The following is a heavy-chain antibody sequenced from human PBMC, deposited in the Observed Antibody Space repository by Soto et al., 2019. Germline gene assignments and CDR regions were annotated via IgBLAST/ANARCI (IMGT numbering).Heavy chain of an antibody. Sequence: GASVKVSCKASGGTFSSYAISWVRQAPGQGLEWMGGIIPIFGTANYAQKFQGRVTITADESTSTAYMELSSLRSEDMAVYYCARGKVGANHFDYWGQGTLVTVSS. CDR1: GGTFSSYA. J-gene: IGHJ4*02. D-gene: IGHD1-26*01. CDR2: IIPIFGTA. V-gene: IGHV1-69*13. CDR3: ARGKVGANHFDY.